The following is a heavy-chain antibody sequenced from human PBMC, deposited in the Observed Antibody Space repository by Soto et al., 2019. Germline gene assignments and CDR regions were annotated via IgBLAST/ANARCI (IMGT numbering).Heavy chain of an antibody. V-gene: IGHV1-46*01. CDR1: GYTFTSYY. D-gene: IGHD2-15*01. Sequence: ASVKVSCKASGYTFTSYYMHWVRQAPGQGLEWMGIINASGGSTSYAQKFQGRVTMTRDTSTSTGYMELRGLRSEDTGGYYCARSVVVVAASDYWGQGTLVTVSS. CDR3: ARSVVVVAASDY. J-gene: IGHJ4*02. CDR2: INASGGST.